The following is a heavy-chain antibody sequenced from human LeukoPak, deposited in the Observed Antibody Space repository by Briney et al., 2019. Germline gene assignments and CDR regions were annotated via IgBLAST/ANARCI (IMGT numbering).Heavy chain of an antibody. Sequence: SETLSLTCSVSGVSFSSGSYFWSWVRQPAGKELEWIGHIYTSGNANYNPSLKSRVTMSVDTSKNQFSLKLSSVTAADTAVYYCARGLTKFDYWGQGTLVTVSS. V-gene: IGHV4-61*09. J-gene: IGHJ4*02. CDR1: GVSFSSGSYF. D-gene: IGHD3-3*01. CDR2: IYTSGNA. CDR3: ARGLTKFDY.